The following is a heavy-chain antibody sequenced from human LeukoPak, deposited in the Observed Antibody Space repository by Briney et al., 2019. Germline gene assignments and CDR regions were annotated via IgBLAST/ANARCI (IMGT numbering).Heavy chain of an antibody. CDR2: ISGSGGST. CDR3: AKESVVYYYDSSGSWFDP. Sequence: GGSLRLSCAASGFTFSSYSMNWVRQAPGKGLEWVSAISGSGGSTYYADSVKGRFTISRDNSENTLYLQMNSLRAEDTAVYYCAKESVVYYYDSSGSWFDPWGQGTLVTVSS. V-gene: IGHV3-23*01. CDR1: GFTFSSYS. J-gene: IGHJ5*02. D-gene: IGHD3-22*01.